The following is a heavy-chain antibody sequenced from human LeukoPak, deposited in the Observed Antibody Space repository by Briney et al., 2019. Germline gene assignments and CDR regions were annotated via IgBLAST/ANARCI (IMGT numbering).Heavy chain of an antibody. CDR1: GYTFTSYD. CDR2: MNPNSGNT. Sequence: ASVKVSCKASGYTFTSYDINWVRQATGQGLEWMGWMNPNSGNTGYAQKFQGRVTMTRNTSISTAYMELSSLGSEDTAVYYCARAQYYYDSSGYYWNWFDPWGQGTLVTVSS. D-gene: IGHD3-22*01. V-gene: IGHV1-8*01. J-gene: IGHJ5*02. CDR3: ARAQYYYDSSGYYWNWFDP.